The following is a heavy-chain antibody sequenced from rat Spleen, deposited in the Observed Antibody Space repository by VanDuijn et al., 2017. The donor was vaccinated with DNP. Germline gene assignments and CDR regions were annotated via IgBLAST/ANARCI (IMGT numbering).Heavy chain of an antibody. CDR1: GYSITSNY. D-gene: IGHD1-9*01. Sequence: EVRLQESGPGLVQPSQSLSLTCSVTGYSITSNYWAWIRKFPGNKMEWIGYINYSGSTGYNPSLKSRISITRDTSKNQFFLKLNSVTSEDTATYYCARGVSSYYGYNSYWYFDFWGPGTMVTVSS. V-gene: IGHV3-1*01. J-gene: IGHJ1*01. CDR3: ARGVSSYYGYNSYWYFDF. CDR2: INYSGST.